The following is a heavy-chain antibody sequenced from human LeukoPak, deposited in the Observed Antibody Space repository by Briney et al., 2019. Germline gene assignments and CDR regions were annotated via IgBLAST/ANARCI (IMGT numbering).Heavy chain of an antibody. CDR1: GGSFSGYY. Sequence: PSETLSLTCALYGGSFSGYYWRWIRHPPEEGLEWVGEINHSGSTNYNPALKSRVTTSVDTSKNQFSLKLSSLTAADTAVYYCARERHDSSGYYPEIFFDYWGQGTLVTVSS. CDR2: INHSGST. D-gene: IGHD3-22*01. CDR3: ARERHDSSGYYPEIFFDY. V-gene: IGHV4-34*01. J-gene: IGHJ4*02.